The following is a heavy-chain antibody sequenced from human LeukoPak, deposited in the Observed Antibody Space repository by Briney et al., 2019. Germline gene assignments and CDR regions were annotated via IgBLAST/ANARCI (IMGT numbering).Heavy chain of an antibody. D-gene: IGHD1-26*01. J-gene: IGHJ4*02. CDR3: ATSETVGTTTGRRVLDY. Sequence: ASVKVSCKASGYIFRSYDINWVRQAPGQGLEWMGIINPSGGSTGYAQKFQGRVTMTRDTSTSTVYMELSSLRSEDTAVYYCATSETVGTTTGRRVLDYWGQGTLVTVSS. V-gene: IGHV1-46*01. CDR2: INPSGGST. CDR1: GYIFRSYD.